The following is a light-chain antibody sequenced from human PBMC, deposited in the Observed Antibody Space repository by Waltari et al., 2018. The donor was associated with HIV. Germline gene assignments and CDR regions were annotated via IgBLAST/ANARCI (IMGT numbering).Light chain of an antibody. Sequence: QSALTQPPSASGSPGQSVTISCTGTSSDVGGYNYVSWYQQHPGKAPKLMIYEVSKRPSGVPDRFSGSKSGNTASLTVSGLQAEDEADYYCSSYAGSNTTFYVFGTGTKVTVL. CDR1: SSDVGGYNY. CDR3: SSYAGSNTTFYV. CDR2: EVS. V-gene: IGLV2-8*01. J-gene: IGLJ1*01.